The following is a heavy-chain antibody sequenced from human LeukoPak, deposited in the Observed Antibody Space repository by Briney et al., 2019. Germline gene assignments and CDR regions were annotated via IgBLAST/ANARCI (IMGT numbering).Heavy chain of an antibody. D-gene: IGHD3-16*01. J-gene: IGHJ3*02. CDR1: GYTFTSYD. CDR2: MNPNSGNT. Sequence: ASAKVSCKASGYTFTSYDINWVRQATGQGLEWMGWMNPNSGNTGYAQKFQGRVTITRDTSASTAYMELSSLRSEDMAVYYCARESRDVYSAFDIWGQGTMVTVSS. V-gene: IGHV1-8*03. CDR3: ARESRDVYSAFDI.